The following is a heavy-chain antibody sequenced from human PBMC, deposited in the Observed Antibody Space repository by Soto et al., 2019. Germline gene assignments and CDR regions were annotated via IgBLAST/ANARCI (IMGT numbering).Heavy chain of an antibody. D-gene: IGHD7-27*01. J-gene: IGHJ4*02. V-gene: IGHV3-30*18. CDR3: AKVPWGTYDPDYFDY. Sequence: QVQLVESGGGVVQPGRSLRRSCAASGFTCSSYGMHWVRQAPGKGLEWVAVISYDGSQKYYSDSVKGRFTISRDTSKNTLYLQVIILSAEDAAVYYFAKVPWGTYDPDYFDYWGQGTLVTVSS. CDR2: ISYDGSQK. CDR1: GFTCSSYG.